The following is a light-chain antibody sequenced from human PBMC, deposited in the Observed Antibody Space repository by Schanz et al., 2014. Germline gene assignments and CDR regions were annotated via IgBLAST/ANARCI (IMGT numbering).Light chain of an antibody. V-gene: IGKV3-15*01. CDR1: QSVNSN. CDR3: QQYNNWPRRT. CDR2: GAS. J-gene: IGKJ1*01. Sequence: IVMTQSPATLSVSPGERASLSCRASQSVNSNLAWYQQKPGQAPRLLIYGASTRATGIPARFSGSGSGSGFTLTISSLQSEDFAVYYCQQYNNWPRRTFGQGTKVEIK.